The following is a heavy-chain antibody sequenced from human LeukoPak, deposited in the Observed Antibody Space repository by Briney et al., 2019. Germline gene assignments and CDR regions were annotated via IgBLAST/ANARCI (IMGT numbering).Heavy chain of an antibody. J-gene: IGHJ4*02. CDR3: ARTANFAAGYYIDY. CDR1: GFTFSSYT. V-gene: IGHV3-21*01. D-gene: IGHD6-13*01. CDR2: ISGSSRHK. Sequence: PGGSLRLSCAASGFTFSSYTMNWVRQAPGKGLEWVSSISGSSRHKYYADSVKGRFTISRDNAKNSLYLKMNSLRAEDTAVYYCARTANFAAGYYIDYWGQGTLVTVSS.